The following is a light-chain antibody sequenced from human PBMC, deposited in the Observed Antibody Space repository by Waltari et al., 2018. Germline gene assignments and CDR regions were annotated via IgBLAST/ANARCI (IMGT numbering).Light chain of an antibody. J-gene: IGLJ2*01. CDR3: SSHSRTITLI. V-gene: IGLV2-14*03. CDR1: SRDIGGDRY. CDR2: DIN. Sequence: QSALTQPASVSGSLGQSITISCSRTSRDIGGDRYVPWYRQSPGKVPTLIIYDINKRPSEVSDRFSGSRSGNTATLTISGLQAEDEAHYFCSSHSRTITLIFGGGTKLTVL.